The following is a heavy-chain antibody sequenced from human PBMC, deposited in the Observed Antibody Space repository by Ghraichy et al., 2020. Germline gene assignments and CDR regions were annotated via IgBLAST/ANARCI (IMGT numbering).Heavy chain of an antibody. Sequence: TLSLTCAVYGGSFTGYYWSWIRQPPGKGLEWIGEISHSGNTIYNPSLKSRLTISIDTSKNQFSLKLTSVTAADTAVYYCASLQQLANDYWGQGTLVTVSS. V-gene: IGHV4-34*01. D-gene: IGHD6-13*01. CDR1: GGSFTGYY. J-gene: IGHJ4*02. CDR3: ASLQQLANDY. CDR2: ISHSGNT.